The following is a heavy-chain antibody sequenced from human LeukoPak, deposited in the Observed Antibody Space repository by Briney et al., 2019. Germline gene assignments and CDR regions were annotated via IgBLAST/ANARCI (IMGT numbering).Heavy chain of an antibody. D-gene: IGHD6-19*01. J-gene: IGHJ4*02. Sequence: TGGSLRLSCAASGFTFSNYGMHWVRQAPGKGLEWVAFIRYDGSNKYYADSVKGRFTISRDNSKNTLYLQMNSLRAEDTAVYYCARDSLAVAADLDYWGQGTLVTVSS. CDR3: ARDSLAVAADLDY. CDR1: GFTFSNYG. V-gene: IGHV3-30*02. CDR2: IRYDGSNK.